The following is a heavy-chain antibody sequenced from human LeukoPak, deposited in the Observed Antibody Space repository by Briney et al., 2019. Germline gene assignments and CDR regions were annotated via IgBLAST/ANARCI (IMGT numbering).Heavy chain of an antibody. Sequence: PSQTLSLTCTVSGGSISSGDYSWTWIRQPPGKGLEWIGYIYNSGSTYYNPSLESRLTISVGTSKNQFSLKLSSVTAADTAVFYCARGNYFGSGSSSYDWFDPWGQGTLVTVSS. J-gene: IGHJ5*02. CDR3: ARGNYFGSGSSSYDWFDP. V-gene: IGHV4-30-4*01. D-gene: IGHD3-10*01. CDR2: IYNSGST. CDR1: GGSISSGDYS.